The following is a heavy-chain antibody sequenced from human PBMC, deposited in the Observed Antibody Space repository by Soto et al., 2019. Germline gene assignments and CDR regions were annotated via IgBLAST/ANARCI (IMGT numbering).Heavy chain of an antibody. CDR2: IYYSGST. J-gene: IGHJ4*02. D-gene: IGHD2-2*01. CDR3: ARAPKVVPGFDY. Sequence: PSETLSLTCTVSGGSISSYYWSWIRQPPGKGLEWIGYIYYSGSTNYNPSLKSRVTISVDTSKNQFSLKLSSVTAADTAVYYCARAPKVVPGFDYWGQGTLVTVSS. V-gene: IGHV4-59*01. CDR1: GGSISSYY.